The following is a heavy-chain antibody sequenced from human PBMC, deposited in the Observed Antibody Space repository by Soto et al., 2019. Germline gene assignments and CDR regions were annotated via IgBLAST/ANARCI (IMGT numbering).Heavy chain of an antibody. CDR3: ARYYDSSGPAFEY. D-gene: IGHD3-22*01. J-gene: IGHJ4*02. Sequence: ASVKVSCKASGYTFSDYYIHWVRQAPGHGLDWMGIINPPDGSTTYAQKFQGRVSMTSDTSTSTVYMELSSLRSEDTAIYYCARYYDSSGPAFEYWGRGTLVTVSS. V-gene: IGHV1-46*01. CDR1: GYTFSDYY. CDR2: INPPDGST.